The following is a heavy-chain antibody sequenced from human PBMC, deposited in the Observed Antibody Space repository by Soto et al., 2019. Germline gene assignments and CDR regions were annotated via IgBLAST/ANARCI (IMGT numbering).Heavy chain of an antibody. CDR2: INTNGGST. CDR1: GFTFSSDG. D-gene: IGHD6-25*01. Sequence: GGSLRLSCAASGFTFSSDGMSWVRQAPGKGLEWVSAINTNGGSTFYADSVKGRFTISRDTAKNSLYLQMDSLRAEDTAVYYCLASGGSSYWGQGSLVTVSS. CDR3: LASGGSSY. V-gene: IGHV3-23*01. J-gene: IGHJ4*02.